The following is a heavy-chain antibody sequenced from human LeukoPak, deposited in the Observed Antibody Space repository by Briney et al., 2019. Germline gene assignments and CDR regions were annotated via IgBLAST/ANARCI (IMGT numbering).Heavy chain of an antibody. D-gene: IGHD3-10*01. CDR2: INPNRGGT. V-gene: IGHV1-2*02. J-gene: IGHJ4*02. CDR3: ARVGFGKLLNDY. CDR1: LYTFTVYY. Sequence: ASVKVSCKASLYTFTVYYMHCVGQAPGRGGEGMGWINPNRGGTNYAQKFQGRVTMTRQTSISTAYMELSRLRSDDTAVYYCARVGFGKLLNDYWGQGTLVTVSS.